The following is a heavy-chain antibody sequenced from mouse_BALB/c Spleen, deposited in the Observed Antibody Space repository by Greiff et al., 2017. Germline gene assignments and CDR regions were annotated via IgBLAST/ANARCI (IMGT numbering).Heavy chain of an antibody. V-gene: IGHV14-3*02. J-gene: IGHJ4*01. Sequence: VQLKESGAELVKPGASVKLSCTASGFNIKDTYMHWVKQRPEQGLEWIGRIDPANGNTKYDPKFQGKATITADTSSNTAYLQLSSLTSEDTAVYYCAGDSIYYAMDYWGQGTSVTVSS. CDR2: IDPANGNT. D-gene: IGHD3-3*01. CDR3: AGDSIYYAMDY. CDR1: GFNIKDTY.